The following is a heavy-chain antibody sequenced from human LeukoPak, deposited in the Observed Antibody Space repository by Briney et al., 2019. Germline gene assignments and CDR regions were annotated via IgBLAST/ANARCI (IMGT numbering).Heavy chain of an antibody. CDR1: GGTFSSYA. V-gene: IGHV1-69*04. CDR3: ARDYGDYGYYGMDV. CDR2: IIPILGIA. Sequence: SVKVSCKASGGTFSSYAISWVRQAPGRGLEWMGRIIPILGIANYAQKFQGRVTITADKSTSTAYMELSSLRSEGTAVYYCARDYGDYGYYGMDVWGQGTTVTVSS. D-gene: IGHD4-17*01. J-gene: IGHJ6*02.